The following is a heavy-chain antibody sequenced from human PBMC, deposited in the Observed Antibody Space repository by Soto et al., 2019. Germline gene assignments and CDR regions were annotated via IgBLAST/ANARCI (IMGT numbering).Heavy chain of an antibody. Sequence: EVQLVESGGGLVQPGGSLRLSCVASGFIFNSYSMNWVRQAPGKGLEWISYINSGSTSVFYADSVKGQFTISRDNAKNSLYLQMNSLRAEDTAVYYCGSSASPDAYWGQGTLVTVSS. CDR1: GFIFNSYS. V-gene: IGHV3-48*01. CDR3: GSSASPDAY. D-gene: IGHD3-22*01. J-gene: IGHJ4*02. CDR2: INSGSTSV.